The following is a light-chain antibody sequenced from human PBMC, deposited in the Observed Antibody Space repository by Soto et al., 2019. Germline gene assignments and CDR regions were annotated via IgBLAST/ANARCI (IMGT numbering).Light chain of an antibody. CDR2: EVT. J-gene: IGLJ2*01. Sequence: QSALTQPPSASGSPGQSVTISCTGTSGDVGGYDYVSWYQHHPGKAPKVMIYEVTKRPSGVPDRFSGSKSGNTAALTVSGLQAEDEADYYCSSYAGSNKLLFGGGTKRPS. CDR1: SGDVGGYDY. CDR3: SSYAGSNKLL. V-gene: IGLV2-8*01.